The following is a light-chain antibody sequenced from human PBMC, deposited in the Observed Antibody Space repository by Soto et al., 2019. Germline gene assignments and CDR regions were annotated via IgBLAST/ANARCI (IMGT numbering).Light chain of an antibody. CDR1: QSLQHSDGNTY. CDR2: KIS. J-gene: IGKJ4*01. CDR3: MQAKQFPLT. Sequence: DIVLTQTPLSSPVTLGQPASISCRSSQSLQHSDGNTYLSWLQQRQGQPPRLLIYKISSRFSGVPYRFSGSGAGTDFTLKISRVEAEDVGIYYCMQAKQFPLTFGGGTKVEIK. V-gene: IGKV2-24*01.